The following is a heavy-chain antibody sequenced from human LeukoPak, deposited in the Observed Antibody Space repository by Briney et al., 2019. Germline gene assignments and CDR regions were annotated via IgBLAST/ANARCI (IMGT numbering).Heavy chain of an antibody. J-gene: IGHJ3*02. CDR1: GFTVSSNY. D-gene: IGHD3-10*01. CDR3: ARSLRQGSGTAHAFDI. V-gene: IGHV3-53*01. CDR2: IYSGGST. Sequence: GGSMRLSSAASGFTVSSNYMSWVRQAPGKGLEWVSVIYSGGSTYYADSVKGRFTISRDNSKNTLYLQMNSLRAEDTAVYYCARSLRQGSGTAHAFDIWGQGTMVTVSS.